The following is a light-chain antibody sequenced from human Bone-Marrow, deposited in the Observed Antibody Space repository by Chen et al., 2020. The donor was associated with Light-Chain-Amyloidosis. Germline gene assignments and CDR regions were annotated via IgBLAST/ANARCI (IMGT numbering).Light chain of an antibody. CDR2: GVN. Sequence: QSALTHPASVSGSPGQSIILSCTGTSSDVGGYNVVSYYQQHPGKAPKLMIFGVNNRPSGVSKRFSGSKSDNTASLTIAGLEREDEADYYCTSYASSHTYVFGAGTEVTVL. CDR1: SSDVGGYNV. V-gene: IGLV2-14*03. CDR3: TSYASSHTYV. J-gene: IGLJ1*01.